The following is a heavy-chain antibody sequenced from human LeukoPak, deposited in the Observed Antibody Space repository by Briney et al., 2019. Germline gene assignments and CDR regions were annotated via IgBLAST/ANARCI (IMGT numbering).Heavy chain of an antibody. CDR3: ARGMVYATPQGIGYFDY. CDR2: IYPGDSDT. CDR1: GYTFHSYW. V-gene: IGHV5-51*01. D-gene: IGHD2-8*01. J-gene: IGHJ4*02. Sequence: GESLKISCKGSGYTFHSYWIAWVRQMPGKGLEWMGIIYPGDSDTRYSPSFQGQVTISADKSISTAYLQWSSLKASDTAMYYCARGMVYATPQGIGYFDYWGQGTLVTVSS.